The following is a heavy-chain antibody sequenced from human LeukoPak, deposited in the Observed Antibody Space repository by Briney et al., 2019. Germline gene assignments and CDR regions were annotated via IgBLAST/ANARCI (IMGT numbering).Heavy chain of an antibody. Sequence: PGGSLRLSCAASGFTFSSYGMHWVRQAPGKGLEWVAFIRYDGSNKYYADSVKGRFTISRDNSKNTLYLQMNSLRAEDTAVYYCAKPEQQPLAFDIWGQGTMVTVSS. CDR1: GFTFSSYG. V-gene: IGHV3-30*02. CDR3: AKPEQQPLAFDI. CDR2: IRYDGSNK. J-gene: IGHJ3*02. D-gene: IGHD6-13*01.